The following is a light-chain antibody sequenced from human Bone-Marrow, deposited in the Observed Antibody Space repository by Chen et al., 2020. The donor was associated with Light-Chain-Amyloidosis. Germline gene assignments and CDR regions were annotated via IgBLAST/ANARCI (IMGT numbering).Light chain of an antibody. CDR3: SSYTSSSNVV. Sequence: QSALTQPASVSGSPGQSITISCTGTSSDVGGDHYVSWYQQHPGKAPKLMIYDVSNRPSGVSNRFSGSKSGNTASLTISGLQAEDEADYYCSSYTSSSNVVFGGGTKLTVL. V-gene: IGLV2-14*03. J-gene: IGLJ2*01. CDR2: DVS. CDR1: SSDVGGDHY.